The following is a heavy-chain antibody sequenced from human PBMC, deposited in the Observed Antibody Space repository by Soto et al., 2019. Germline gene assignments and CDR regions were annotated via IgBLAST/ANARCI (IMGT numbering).Heavy chain of an antibody. J-gene: IGHJ6*03. D-gene: IGHD3-10*01. CDR1: GFTFSSYS. CDR2: ISSSSSTI. CDR3: ARAYYYGSGSYYNAYYYYYMDV. Sequence: EVQLVESGGGLVQPGGSLRLSCAASGFTFSSYSMNWVRQAPGKGLEWVSYISSSSSTIYYADSVKGGFTISRDNAKNTLYLQMNSLRAEDTAVYYCARAYYYGSGSYYNAYYYYYMDVWGKGTPVTVSS. V-gene: IGHV3-48*01.